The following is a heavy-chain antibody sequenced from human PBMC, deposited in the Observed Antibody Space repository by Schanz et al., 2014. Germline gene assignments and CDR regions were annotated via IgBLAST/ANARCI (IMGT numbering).Heavy chain of an antibody. D-gene: IGHD5-18*01. CDR1: GFTFSSYG. V-gene: IGHV3-33*01. J-gene: IGHJ5*02. CDR2: IWYDGNNK. Sequence: QVQLVESGGDVVQPGRSLRLSCAASGFTFSSYGMHWVRQAPGKGLEWVAVIWYDGNNKYYADSVKGRFTISRDNSKNILYLQMNTLRAEDTAIYFCARDVYRSGRPFDLWGQGTLVTVSS. CDR3: ARDVYRSGRPFDL.